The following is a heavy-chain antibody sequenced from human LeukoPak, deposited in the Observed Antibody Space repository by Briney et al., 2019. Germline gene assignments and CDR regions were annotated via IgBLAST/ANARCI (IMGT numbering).Heavy chain of an antibody. CDR1: GFTISSHW. CDR3: ARDVYYYDSSGFDP. CDR2: ISGSSSYI. Sequence: GGSLRLSCAASGFTISSHWMNWVRQAPGKGLECVSSISGSSSYIYYADSVKGRFTISRDNAKNSLYLQMNSLRAEDTAVYYCARDVYYYDSSGFDPWGQGTLVTVSS. D-gene: IGHD3-22*01. V-gene: IGHV3-21*01. J-gene: IGHJ5*02.